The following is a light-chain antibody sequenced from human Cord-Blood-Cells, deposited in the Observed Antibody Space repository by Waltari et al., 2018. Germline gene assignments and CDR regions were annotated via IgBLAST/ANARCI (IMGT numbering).Light chain of an antibody. V-gene: IGKV3-11*01. J-gene: IGKJ2*01. CDR3: QQRSNWPHT. CDR2: DAS. Sequence: EIVLTQSPATLSLSPGERATLSCRASQSVSSYLAWYQQKPGQPPMLLIYDASNRATGIPARFSGSGSGADFTLTISSLEPKDCAVYYCQQRSNWPHTFGQGTKLEIK. CDR1: QSVSSY.